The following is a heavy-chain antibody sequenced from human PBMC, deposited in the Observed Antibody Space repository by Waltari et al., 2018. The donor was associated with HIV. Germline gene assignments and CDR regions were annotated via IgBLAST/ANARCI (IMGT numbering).Heavy chain of an antibody. Sequence: QDQLVQSGAEVKKPGASVTVSCQGSEYTFTTYYVHWVRQAPGQGLQWMGLIGFSAGDTNYAPDFQGRVSMTRDTSTNTVYMELRSLNSDDSAMYYCARGHEYTNGLDYWGQGTLISVTS. J-gene: IGHJ4*02. CDR2: IGFSAGDT. V-gene: IGHV1-46*01. CDR1: EYTFTTYY. CDR3: ARGHEYTNGLDY. D-gene: IGHD2-8*01.